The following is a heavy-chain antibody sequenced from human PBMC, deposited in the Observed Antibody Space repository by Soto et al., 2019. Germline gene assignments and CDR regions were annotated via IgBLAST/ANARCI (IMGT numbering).Heavy chain of an antibody. V-gene: IGHV4-34*01. D-gene: IGHD2-2*01. CDR1: GGSFSGYY. CDR2: INHSGST. J-gene: IGHJ5*02. Sequence: QVQPQQWGAGLLKPSETLSLTCAVYGGSFSGYYWSWIRQPPGKGLEWIGEINHSGSTNYNPSLKSRVTISVDTSKNQFSLKLSSVTAADTAVYYCARERLYRIDPWGQGTLVTVSS. CDR3: ARERLYRIDP.